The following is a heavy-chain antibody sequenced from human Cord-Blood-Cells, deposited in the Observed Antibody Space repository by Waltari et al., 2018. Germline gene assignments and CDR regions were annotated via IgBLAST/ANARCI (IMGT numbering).Heavy chain of an antibody. CDR2: ISWNSGSI. J-gene: IGHJ3*02. D-gene: IGHD1-7*01. CDR3: AKSGHVRELAFDI. Sequence: EVQLVESGGGLVQPGRSLRLSCAASGFTFDDYAMHWVRQAPGKGLEWVSGISWNSGSIGYADSVKGRFTISRDHAKNSLYLQMNSLRAEDTALYYCAKSGHVRELAFDIWGQGTMVTVSS. CDR1: GFTFDDYA. V-gene: IGHV3-9*01.